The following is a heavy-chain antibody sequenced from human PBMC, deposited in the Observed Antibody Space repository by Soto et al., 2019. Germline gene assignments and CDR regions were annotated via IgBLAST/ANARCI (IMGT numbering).Heavy chain of an antibody. CDR1: GFTFSSYG. V-gene: IGHV3-33*01. J-gene: IGHJ5*02. Sequence: QVQLVESGGGVVQPGRSLRLSCAASGFTFSSYGMHWVRQAPGKGLEWVAVIWYDGSNTYYADSVKGRFTISRDNSKNPLYLQMNSLRAEDTAVDYWATLGGSQAGFDPWGQGTLVTVSS. CDR3: ATLGGSQAGFDP. D-gene: IGHD3-16*01. CDR2: IWYDGSNT.